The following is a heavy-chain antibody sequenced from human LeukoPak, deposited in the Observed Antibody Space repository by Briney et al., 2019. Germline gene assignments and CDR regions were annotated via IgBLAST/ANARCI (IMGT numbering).Heavy chain of an antibody. D-gene: IGHD3-3*01. Sequence: PSETLSLTCAVYGGSFSGYYWSWIRQPPGKGLEWIGEINHSGSTNYNPSLKSRVTISVDKSKNQFSLKLSSVTAADTAVYYCARASRFLEWLLQYYFDYWGQGTLVTVSS. CDR1: GGSFSGYY. CDR3: ARASRFLEWLLQYYFDY. J-gene: IGHJ4*02. V-gene: IGHV4-34*01. CDR2: INHSGST.